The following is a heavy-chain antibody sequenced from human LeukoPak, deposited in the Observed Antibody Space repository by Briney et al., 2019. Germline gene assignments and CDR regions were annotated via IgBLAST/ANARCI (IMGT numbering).Heavy chain of an antibody. CDR2: IGSSGSTI. J-gene: IGHJ4*02. D-gene: IGHD3-16*02. Sequence: GGSLRLSCAASGFTFSSYEMNWVRQAPGKGLEWVSYIGSSGSTIYYADSVKGRFTISRDNAKNSLYLQMNSLRAEDTAVYYCARDRYDYVWGSYRFDYWGQGALVTVSS. V-gene: IGHV3-48*03. CDR3: ARDRYDYVWGSYRFDY. CDR1: GFTFSSYE.